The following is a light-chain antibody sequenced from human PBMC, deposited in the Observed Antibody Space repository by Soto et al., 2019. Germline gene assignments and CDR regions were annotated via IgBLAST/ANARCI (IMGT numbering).Light chain of an antibody. CDR3: QSYDSSLSAYV. CDR1: SSNIGAGYD. J-gene: IGLJ1*01. V-gene: IGLV1-40*01. Sequence: QSVLTQPPSVSGAPGQRVTISCTGSSSNIGAGYDVHWYQQLPGTAPKLLIYGNSNRPSGVPDRFSGSKSGTSASLAITGRTAEDEADYYCQSYDSSLSAYVFGTGTKVTVL. CDR2: GNS.